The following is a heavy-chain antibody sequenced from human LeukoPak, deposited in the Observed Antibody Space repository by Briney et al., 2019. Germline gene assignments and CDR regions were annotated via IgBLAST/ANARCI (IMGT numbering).Heavy chain of an antibody. J-gene: IGHJ4*02. CDR3: ASFVYHESGYFDY. Sequence: GTIYYDGSTYYNPSLKRRVTISIDTSKNQFSLKLSSVTAADTAVYYCASFVYHESGYFDYWGLGTLVTVSS. D-gene: IGHD2-2*02. CDR2: IYYDGST. V-gene: IGHV4-39*07.